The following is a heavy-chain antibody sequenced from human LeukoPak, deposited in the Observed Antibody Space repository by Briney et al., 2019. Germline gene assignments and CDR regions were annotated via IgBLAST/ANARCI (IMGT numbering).Heavy chain of an antibody. Sequence: EASVKVSCKASGYTFTDYFIHWVRQAPGQGLEWMGWIFPNSGGTNYAQNFQGRVTMTRDTSISTAYMELSRLRSDDTALYYRVRDRSELLFDSWGQGTLVTVSS. J-gene: IGHJ4*02. CDR3: VRDRSELLFDS. CDR1: GYTFTDYF. V-gene: IGHV1-2*02. D-gene: IGHD3-3*01. CDR2: IFPNSGGT.